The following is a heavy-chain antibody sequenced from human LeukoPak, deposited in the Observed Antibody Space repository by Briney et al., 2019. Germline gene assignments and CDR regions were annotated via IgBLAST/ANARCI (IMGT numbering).Heavy chain of an antibody. CDR2: INPNSGDT. Sequence: GASVKVSCKASGYTFSGYYLHWVRRAPGQGLEWMGWINPNSGDTGYAQRFQGRVTMTRDTSIRTIYMEICMELTGLRFDDTALYYCARWDGYSSSPDYWGQGTLVTVSS. CDR1: GYTFSGYY. CDR3: ARWDGYSSSPDY. V-gene: IGHV1-2*02. J-gene: IGHJ4*02. D-gene: IGHD6-13*01.